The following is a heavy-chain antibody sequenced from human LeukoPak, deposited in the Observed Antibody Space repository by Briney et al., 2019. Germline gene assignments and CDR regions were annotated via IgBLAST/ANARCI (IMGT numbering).Heavy chain of an antibody. D-gene: IGHD3-16*02. CDR3: ARGKTSQNIVTRKTYNWFDP. Sequence: GGSLRLSCAASGFTFSSYGMNWVRQAPGKGLEWVSYISSSGSTIYYADSVKGRFTISRDNAKNSLYLQMKSLRAEDTAVYYCARGKTSQNIVTRKTYNWFDPWGQGTLVTVSS. CDR2: ISSSGSTI. CDR1: GFTFSSYG. J-gene: IGHJ5*02. V-gene: IGHV3-48*03.